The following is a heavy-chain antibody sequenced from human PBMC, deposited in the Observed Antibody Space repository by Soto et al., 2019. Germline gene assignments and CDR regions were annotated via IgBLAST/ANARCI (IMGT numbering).Heavy chain of an antibody. V-gene: IGHV1-69*13. CDR1: GGTFRSYA. D-gene: IGHD6-13*01. CDR3: ARALQASSSWPRDWFAP. CDR2: IIPIFGTA. J-gene: IGHJ5*02. Sequence: ASVKVSCKASGGTFRSYAISWVRQAPEQGLEWMGGIIPIFGTAHYAQKFQGRVTMTADESTSTAYMELSSLRSEDTAGYFCARALQASSSWPRDWFAPWGQGTLVTVS.